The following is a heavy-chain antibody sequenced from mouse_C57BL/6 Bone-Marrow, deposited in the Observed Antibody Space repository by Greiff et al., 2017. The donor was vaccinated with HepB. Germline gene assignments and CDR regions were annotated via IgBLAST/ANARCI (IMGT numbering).Heavy chain of an antibody. CDR2: ISDGGSYT. CDR1: GFTFSSYA. CDR3: ARDGPGY. Sequence: EVKLVESGGGLVKPGGSLKLSCAASGFTFSSYAMSWVRQTPEKRLEWVATISDGGSYTYYPDNVKGRFTISRDNAKNNLYLQMSHLKSEDTAMYYCARDGPGYWGQGTTLTVSS. J-gene: IGHJ2*01. V-gene: IGHV5-4*01.